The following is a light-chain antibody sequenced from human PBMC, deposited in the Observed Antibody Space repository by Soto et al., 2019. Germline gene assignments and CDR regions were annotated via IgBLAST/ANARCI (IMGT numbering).Light chain of an antibody. V-gene: IGLV1-51*02. Sequence: QAVVTQPPSVCAAPGQKVTISCSGSSSNIGNNYVYRYQQLPGTAPKLLIYENNKRPSCIPDRISGSKSVTSATVGSAGLQTGDEADYYCGTWESRLSAGVFGTGTQLTVL. CDR1: SSNIGNNY. J-gene: IGLJ1*01. CDR3: GTWESRLSAGV. CDR2: ENN.